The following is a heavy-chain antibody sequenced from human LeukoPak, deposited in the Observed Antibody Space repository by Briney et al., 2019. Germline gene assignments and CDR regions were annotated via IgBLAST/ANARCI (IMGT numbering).Heavy chain of an antibody. CDR1: GYSFTNYW. J-gene: IGHJ5*02. CDR3: ARQPRGKVVPGWYFFDP. D-gene: IGHD2/OR15-2a*01. Sequence: GESLKISCKGSGYSFTNYWIGWVRQIPGKGLDFMGIIYPGDSDARYSPSFLGQVTISADMSIDTAYLQWSSLKASDTAIYYCARQPRGKVVPGWYFFDPWGPGTLVTVSS. V-gene: IGHV5-51*01. CDR2: IYPGDSDA.